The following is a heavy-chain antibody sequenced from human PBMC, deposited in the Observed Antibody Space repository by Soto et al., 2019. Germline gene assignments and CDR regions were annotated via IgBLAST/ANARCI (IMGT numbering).Heavy chain of an antibody. J-gene: IGHJ4*02. CDR3: ARTTAVPNSPRSRYFFDY. D-gene: IGHD2-2*01. CDR2: VYYSGST. CDR1: GGSVSDKTYY. Sequence: SETLSLTCSVSGGSVSDKTYYWSWIRQPPGKRLEWIGYVYYSGSTNYNPSLKSRVTISVDLSKNQFSLRMRSVTTADTALYYCARTTAVPNSPRSRYFFDYWGQGTLVTVSS. V-gene: IGHV4-61*01.